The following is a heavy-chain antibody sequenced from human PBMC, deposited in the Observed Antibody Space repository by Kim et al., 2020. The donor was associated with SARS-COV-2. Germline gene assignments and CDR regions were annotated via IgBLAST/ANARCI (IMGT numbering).Heavy chain of an antibody. D-gene: IGHD4-17*01. CDR1: GFTFDDYA. CDR2: ISWDGGST. CDR3: AKALFIGTPSSHDYGDYGFDY. Sequence: GGSLRLSCAASGFTFDDYAMHWVRQAPGKGLEWVSLISWDGGSTYYADSVKGRFTISRDNSKNSLYLQMNSLRAEDTALYYCAKALFIGTPSSHDYGDYGFDYWGQGTLVTVSS. V-gene: IGHV3-43D*03. J-gene: IGHJ4*02.